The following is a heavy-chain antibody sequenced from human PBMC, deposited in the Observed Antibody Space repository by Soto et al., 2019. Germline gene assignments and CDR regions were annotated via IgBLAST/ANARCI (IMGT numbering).Heavy chain of an antibody. V-gene: IGHV3-11*05. CDR3: ARSLRGYSGYSGY. CDR2: ISSSGSDT. CDR1: GFTFSDYS. D-gene: IGHD5-12*01. J-gene: IGHJ4*02. Sequence: QVQLVESGGGLVKPGGCLRLSCAASGFTFSDYSMSWIRQAPGKGLEWVSYISSSGSDTNYADSVKGRFTVSRDNAKNSLYLQMNSLRAEDTDVYYCARSLRGYSGYSGYWGQGTLVTVSS.